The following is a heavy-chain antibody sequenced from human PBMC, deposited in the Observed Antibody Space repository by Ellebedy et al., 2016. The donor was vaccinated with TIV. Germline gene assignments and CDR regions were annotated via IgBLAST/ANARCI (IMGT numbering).Heavy chain of an antibody. CDR2: INNDGSST. V-gene: IGHV3-74*01. CDR1: GFIFSNAW. J-gene: IGHJ4*02. CDR3: TRGHREHSGSLDY. Sequence: GGSLRLSCAASGFIFSNAWMSWVRQAPGKGLEWVARINNDGSSTNYADSVKGRFTISRDNAKNPLYLQMNTLRADDTAIYFCTRGHREHSGSLDYWGQGTLVTVSS. D-gene: IGHD3-10*01.